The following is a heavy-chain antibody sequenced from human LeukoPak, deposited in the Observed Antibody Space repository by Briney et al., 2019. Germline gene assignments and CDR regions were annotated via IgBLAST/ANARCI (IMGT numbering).Heavy chain of an antibody. D-gene: IGHD3-10*01. Sequence: AAVKVSFKASCYTLTSYGISWVRQAPGQGLEWMGWIIAYNGNTNYAQKLQGRVTMTTDTSTSTAYMELRSLRSDDTAVYYCARIAMVRGAHDYWGQGTLVTVSS. V-gene: IGHV1-18*01. J-gene: IGHJ4*02. CDR3: ARIAMVRGAHDY. CDR1: CYTLTSYG. CDR2: IIAYNGNT.